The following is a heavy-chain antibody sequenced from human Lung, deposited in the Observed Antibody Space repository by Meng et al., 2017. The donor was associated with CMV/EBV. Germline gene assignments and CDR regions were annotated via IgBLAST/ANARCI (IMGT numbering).Heavy chain of an antibody. Sequence: SCAASGTSFSTYAMNWVRQAPGKGLEWVAFLRHDGSGEHYADSVKGRFTISRDTSKETLYLQMNSLRAEDTAVYYCAKSPPRMITFGGLIATTLDQGXLVTVSS. J-gene: IGHJ5*02. CDR1: GTSFSTYA. CDR3: AKSPPRMITFGGLIATT. CDR2: LRHDGSGE. D-gene: IGHD3-16*02. V-gene: IGHV3-30*02.